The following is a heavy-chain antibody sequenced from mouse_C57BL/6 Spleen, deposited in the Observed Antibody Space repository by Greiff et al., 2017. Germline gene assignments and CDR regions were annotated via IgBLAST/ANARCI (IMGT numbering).Heavy chain of an antibody. V-gene: IGHV5-6*01. CDR1: GFTFSSYG. D-gene: IGHD2-14*01. CDR3: ARRAPDLLKGYFDY. CDR2: ISSGGSYT. Sequence: EVQVVESGGDLVKPGGSLKLSCAASGFTFSSYGMSWVRQTPDKRLEWVATISSGGSYTYSPDSVTGRFTISRDNATNTLYLQMSSLKSEGTAMYYCARRAPDLLKGYFDYWGQGTTLTVSS. J-gene: IGHJ2*01.